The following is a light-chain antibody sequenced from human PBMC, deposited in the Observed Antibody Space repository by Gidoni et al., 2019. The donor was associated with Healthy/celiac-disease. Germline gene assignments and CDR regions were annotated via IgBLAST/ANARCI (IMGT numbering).Light chain of an antibody. Sequence: QAVLTQPPSVSGAPGQRGTISCTGSSSNIGAGYDVHWYQQLPGTAPKLLINGNSNRPSGVPDRFSGSKSGTSASLAITGLQAEDEADYSCQSYDSSLSGPRVFCGGTKLTVL. CDR2: GNS. V-gene: IGLV1-40*01. CDR3: QSYDSSLSGPRV. J-gene: IGLJ3*02. CDR1: SSNIGAGYD.